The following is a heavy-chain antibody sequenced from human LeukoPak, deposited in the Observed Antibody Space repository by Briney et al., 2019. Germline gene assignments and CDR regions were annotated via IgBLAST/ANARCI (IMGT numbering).Heavy chain of an antibody. J-gene: IGHJ4*02. CDR3: AKDPTHFRVWDDYDNTRLNS. CDR1: GFTFSTFA. D-gene: IGHD3-22*01. CDR2: IFPSGGEI. Sequence: GGSLRLSCAASGFTFSTFAMIWVRQPPGKGLEWVSSIFPSGGEIHYADSVKGRFTISRDNSKNTVYLQMNSLRAEDTAVYYCAKDPTHFRVWDDYDNTRLNSWGQGTLVTVSS. V-gene: IGHV3-23*01.